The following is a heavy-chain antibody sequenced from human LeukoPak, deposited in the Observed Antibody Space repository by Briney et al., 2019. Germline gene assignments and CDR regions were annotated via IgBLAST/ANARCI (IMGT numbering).Heavy chain of an antibody. V-gene: IGHV4-59*08. D-gene: IGHD6-13*01. CDR1: GGSVTSYY. CDR2: IYYSGGT. Sequence: SETLSLTCTVSGGSVTSYYCNWVRQPPGRGLEWIGYIYYSGGTNYNPSLESRVTISLDTAKNQFSLKLRSVTAEDTAVYYCATTGATSPYSASWFNIEYWGQGTLVTVSS. CDR3: ATTGATSPYSASWFNIEY. J-gene: IGHJ4*02.